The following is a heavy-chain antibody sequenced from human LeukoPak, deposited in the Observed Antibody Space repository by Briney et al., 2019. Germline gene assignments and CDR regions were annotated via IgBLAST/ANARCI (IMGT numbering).Heavy chain of an antibody. D-gene: IGHD6-13*01. CDR3: AGIRGSGSSWLFDY. Sequence: SETLSLTCAVSGHSIGSGYYWAWIRQSPGKGLQWIASVYHSGHTYYNPSLLSRVTISVDTSEKQFSLNLRSVTAADTAVYYCAGIRGSGSSWLFDYWGQGTLVTVSS. V-gene: IGHV4-38-2*01. CDR1: GHSIGSGYY. J-gene: IGHJ4*02. CDR2: VYHSGHT.